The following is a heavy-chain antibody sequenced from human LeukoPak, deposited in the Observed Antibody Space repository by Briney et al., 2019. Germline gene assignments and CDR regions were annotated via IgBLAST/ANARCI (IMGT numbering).Heavy chain of an antibody. Sequence: GGSLRLSCAASGFIFSNYDIYWVRQAPGKGLEWVGRIKSKTDGGTTDYAAPVKGRFTISRDDSKNTLYLQMNSLKTEDTAVYYCTTALGALDAFDIWGQGTTVTVSS. J-gene: IGHJ3*02. V-gene: IGHV3-15*01. CDR2: IKSKTDGGTT. CDR3: TTALGALDAFDI. D-gene: IGHD1-26*01. CDR1: GFIFSNYD.